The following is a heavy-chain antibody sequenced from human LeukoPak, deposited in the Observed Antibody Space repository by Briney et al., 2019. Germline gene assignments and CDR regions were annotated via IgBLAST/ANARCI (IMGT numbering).Heavy chain of an antibody. CDR3: AMYHYDSSGPYVGAFDI. CDR2: MNPNSGNT. J-gene: IGHJ3*02. Sequence: ASVKVSCKASGYTFTSYDINWVRQATGQGLEWMGWMNPNSGNTGYAQKFQGRVTMTRDTSISTAYMELSSLRSEDTAMYYCAMYHYDSSGPYVGAFDIWGQGTMVTVSS. CDR1: GYTFTSYD. V-gene: IGHV1-8*02. D-gene: IGHD3-22*01.